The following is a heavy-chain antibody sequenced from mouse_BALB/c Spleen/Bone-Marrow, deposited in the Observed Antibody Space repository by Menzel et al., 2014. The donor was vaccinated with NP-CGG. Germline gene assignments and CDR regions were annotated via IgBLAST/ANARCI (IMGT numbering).Heavy chain of an antibody. D-gene: IGHD2-1*01. CDR2: IWGDGIT. CDR1: GFSLTAYG. V-gene: IGHV2-6-7*01. CDR3: ARDRYYGNFYFDV. Sequence: QVQLKQPGPGLVAPSQSLSITCTVSGFSLTAYGVNWVRQPPGKGLEWLGMIWGDGITDYNSALKSRLSISKDNSKSQVFLKMNSLQTDDTARYYCARDRYYGNFYFDVWGAGTTVTVSS. J-gene: IGHJ1*01.